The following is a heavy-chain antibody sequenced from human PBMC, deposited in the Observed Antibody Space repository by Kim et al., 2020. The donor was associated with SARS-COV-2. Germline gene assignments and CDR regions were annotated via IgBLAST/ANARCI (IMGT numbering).Heavy chain of an antibody. V-gene: IGHV3-15*01. D-gene: IGHD1-26*01. CDR3: TSIGGWELLLGFFDD. Sequence: ATVKGEFSISRDDSKNMLYLQINSLKIEDTAVYYCTSIGGWELLLGFFDDWGQGTLVTVSS. J-gene: IGHJ4*02.